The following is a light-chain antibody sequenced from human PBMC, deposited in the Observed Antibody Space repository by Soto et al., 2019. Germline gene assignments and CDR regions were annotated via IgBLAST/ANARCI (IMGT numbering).Light chain of an antibody. J-gene: IGKJ1*01. CDR3: QQYNTYSRT. Sequence: DIQMTQSPSTLSASVGDRVTITFRASQSISTYLAWYQQKPGKAPKLLIYKASSLESGVPSRFSGSGSGAEFTLTISSLQPDDFATYYCQQYNTYSRTFGQGTKVDI. CDR1: QSISTY. CDR2: KAS. V-gene: IGKV1-5*03.